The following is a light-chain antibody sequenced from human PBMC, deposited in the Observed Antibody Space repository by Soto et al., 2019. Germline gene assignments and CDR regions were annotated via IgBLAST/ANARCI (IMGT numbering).Light chain of an antibody. Sequence: QSALTQPASVSGSPGQSITISCTGTSSDVGSYNYVSWYQQHPGKAPKLIIYEVSNRPSGVSNRFSGSKSGNTASLTISGLQAEDEADYYCSSYTSSSTLVFGGGTKPPS. CDR2: EVS. V-gene: IGLV2-14*01. CDR1: SSDVGSYNY. CDR3: SSYTSSSTLV. J-gene: IGLJ2*01.